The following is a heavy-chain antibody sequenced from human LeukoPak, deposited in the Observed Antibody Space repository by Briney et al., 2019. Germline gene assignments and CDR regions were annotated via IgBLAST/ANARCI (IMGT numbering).Heavy chain of an antibody. CDR1: GGSISSYY. V-gene: IGHV4-59*01. J-gene: IGHJ5*02. CDR2: IYYSGST. Sequence: ASETLSLTCTVSGGSISSYYWSWIRQPPGKGLEWIGYIYYSGSTNYNPSLKSRVTISVDTSKNQFSLKLSSVTAADTAVYYCARSMIRFDPWGQGTLVTVSS. CDR3: ARSMIRFDP. D-gene: IGHD3-22*01.